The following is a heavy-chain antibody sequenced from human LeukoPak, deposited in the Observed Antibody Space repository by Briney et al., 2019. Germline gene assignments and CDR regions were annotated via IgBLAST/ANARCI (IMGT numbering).Heavy chain of an antibody. Sequence: GGSLTLSCAASGFTFSSHWMHWVRQAPGKGLVWVSRIKGDGSSPTYADSVKGRFTISRDNAKNTLYLQMNGLRAEDTAVYYCVRVRPRVGATNDAFDIWGQGTMVTVSS. V-gene: IGHV3-74*01. J-gene: IGHJ3*02. CDR1: GFTFSSHW. CDR3: VRVRPRVGATNDAFDI. CDR2: IKGDGSSP. D-gene: IGHD1-26*01.